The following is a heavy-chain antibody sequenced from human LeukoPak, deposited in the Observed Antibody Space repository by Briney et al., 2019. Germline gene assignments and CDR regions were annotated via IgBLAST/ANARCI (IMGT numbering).Heavy chain of an antibody. CDR1: GGSFSGYY. D-gene: IGHD6-13*01. Sequence: SETLSLTCAVYGGSFSGYYWSWIRQPPGKGLEWIGRIYTSGSTNYNPSLKSRVTMSVDTSKNQFSLKLSSVTAADTAVYYCARERTRSSWYPGWFDPWGQGTLVTVSS. J-gene: IGHJ5*02. CDR3: ARERTRSSWYPGWFDP. CDR2: IYTSGST. V-gene: IGHV4-59*10.